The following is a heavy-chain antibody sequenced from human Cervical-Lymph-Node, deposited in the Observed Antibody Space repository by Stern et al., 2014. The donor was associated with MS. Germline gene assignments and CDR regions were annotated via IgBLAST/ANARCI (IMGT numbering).Heavy chain of an antibody. CDR1: GFAVSSSY. V-gene: IGHV3-53*01. CDR2: FYSGDIT. J-gene: IGHJ4*02. CDR3: ARDLRGFDY. Sequence: EVQLVESGGGLIQPGGSLRLSCAASGFAVSSSYMAWVRQAPGRGVEWGSSFYSGDITSYADAVRGRFTCTRDKNTLYLHLTSLRVEDTAVYYCARDLRGFDYWGPGTLVTVSS.